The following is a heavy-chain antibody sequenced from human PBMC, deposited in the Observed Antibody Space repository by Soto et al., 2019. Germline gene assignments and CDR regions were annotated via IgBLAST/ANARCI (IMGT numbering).Heavy chain of an antibody. V-gene: IGHV4-39*01. D-gene: IGHD2-2*01. CDR1: GDSITSNSYF. CDR2: IYYSGTT. J-gene: IGHJ6*02. Sequence: PSETLSLTCTVSGDSITSNSYFWAWIRQPPGKGLEWIGSIYYSGTTYYNPSLESRVTISVDTSKNQFSLKVTSVTVADTAVYFCARLGGYCSSANCFGYYAMDVWGQGTTVTVSS. CDR3: ARLGGYCSSANCFGYYAMDV.